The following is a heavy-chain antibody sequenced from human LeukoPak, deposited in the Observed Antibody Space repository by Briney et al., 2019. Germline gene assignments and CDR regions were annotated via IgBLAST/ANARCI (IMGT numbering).Heavy chain of an antibody. CDR2: IYYSGTT. Sequence: KPPETLSFTCSVSDDSISSYYWSWFRQPPGKGLEYIGYIYYSGTTNYNPSLKSRVTMTVVTSRNQVSLRLTSVTAADTAVYYCARHRRSGGFDTAPRDWGHGNPVSVSS. CDR3: ARHRRSGGFDTAPRD. D-gene: IGHD5-12*01. V-gene: IGHV4-59*08. CDR1: DDSISSYY. J-gene: IGHJ4*03.